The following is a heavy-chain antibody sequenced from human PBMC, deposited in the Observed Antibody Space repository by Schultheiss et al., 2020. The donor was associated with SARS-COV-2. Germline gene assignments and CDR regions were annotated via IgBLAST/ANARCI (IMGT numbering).Heavy chain of an antibody. J-gene: IGHJ3*02. Sequence: ASVKVSCKASGYTFTSYDINWVRQATGQGLEWMGWMNPNSGNTGYAQKLQGRVTMTTDTSTSTAYMDLRSLRSDDTAVYYCARALLRGAFDIWGQGTMVTVSS. CDR1: GYTFTSYD. CDR2: MNPNSGNT. V-gene: IGHV1-8*01. D-gene: IGHD3-16*01. CDR3: ARALLRGAFDI.